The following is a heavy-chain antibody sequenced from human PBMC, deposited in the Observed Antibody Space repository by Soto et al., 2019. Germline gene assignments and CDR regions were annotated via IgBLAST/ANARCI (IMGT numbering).Heavy chain of an antibody. V-gene: IGHV3-30-3*01. Sequence: QVQLVESGGGVVQPGRSLRLSCAASGFTFSSNAMNWVRQAPGKGLEWVAVISYDGSSEYYTDSVKGRFTISRDNSKKMLYLQMNSLRAEETAVYYCARGFWYQVLGWFDPWGQGTLVTVSS. J-gene: IGHJ5*02. CDR3: ARGFWYQVLGWFDP. CDR1: GFTFSSNA. CDR2: ISYDGSSE. D-gene: IGHD2-2*01.